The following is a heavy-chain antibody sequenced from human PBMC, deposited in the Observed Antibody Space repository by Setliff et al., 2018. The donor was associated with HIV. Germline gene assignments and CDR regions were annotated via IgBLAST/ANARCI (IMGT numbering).Heavy chain of an antibody. CDR1: GESFSVYS. CDR2: IYNIGST. J-gene: IGHJ3*02. V-gene: IGHV4-59*01. D-gene: IGHD1-26*01. Sequence: SETLSLTCAFYGESFSVYSWSWIRQPPGKGLEWIGYIYNIGSTNYNPSLRSRVTISLDRSKNQFSLNLDSVTAADTAVYYCARSSGSYWMNAFDIWGHGTMVTVSS. CDR3: ARSSGSYWMNAFDI.